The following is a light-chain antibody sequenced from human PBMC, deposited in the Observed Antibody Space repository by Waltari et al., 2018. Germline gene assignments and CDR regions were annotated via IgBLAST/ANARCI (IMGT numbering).Light chain of an antibody. CDR2: SNN. CDR3: VAWDDSLIGWV. J-gene: IGLJ3*02. CDR1: SSNIGSNT. Sequence: QSVLTQPPSASRTPGQRVTVSCSGSSSNIGSNTVNWYQQVPGTAPKLLIYSNNQRPSGVPDRFSGSKSGTSASLAISGLQSVDEADYYCVAWDDSLIGWVFGGGTKLTVL. V-gene: IGLV1-44*01.